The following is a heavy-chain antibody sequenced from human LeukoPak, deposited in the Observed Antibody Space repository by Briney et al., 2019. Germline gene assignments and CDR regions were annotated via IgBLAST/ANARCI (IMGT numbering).Heavy chain of an antibody. V-gene: IGHV4-39*01. CDR2: IYYSGSG. J-gene: IGHJ4*02. CDR1: GGSISSPFYS. Sequence: SETLSLTCTVSGGSISSPFYSWGWIRQPPGKGLEWIGTIYYSGSGYYNPSLKSRVTISADTSKNQFSLNLSSVTAADTAVYYCATPGYGDYIGSYFDYWGQGTLVTVSS. D-gene: IGHD4-17*01. CDR3: ATPGYGDYIGSYFDY.